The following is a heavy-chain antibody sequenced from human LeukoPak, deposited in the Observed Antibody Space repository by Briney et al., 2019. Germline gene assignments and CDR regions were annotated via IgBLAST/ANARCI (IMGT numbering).Heavy chain of an antibody. CDR2: IHHSGST. Sequence: SETLSLTCAVSGGAISGYYWNWIRQPPGKGLEWIGHIHHSGSTTYNPSLQSRVTISIDTPKNQISLRLSSVTAADTAVYYCARDAESDDHADFHIWGQGTMVTVSS. CDR1: GGAISGYY. J-gene: IGHJ3*02. CDR3: ARDAESDDHADFHI. V-gene: IGHV4-59*01. D-gene: IGHD1-14*01.